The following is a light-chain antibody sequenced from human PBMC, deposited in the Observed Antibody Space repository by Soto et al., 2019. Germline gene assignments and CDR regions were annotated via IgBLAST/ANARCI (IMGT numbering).Light chain of an antibody. Sequence: QSVLTQSPSVSGAPGQRVTIPCTGSSSNIGAGYDVHWYQQLPGTAPKLLIYGNSNRPSGVPDRFSGSTSGTSASLAITGLQAEDEADYYGQSYDSSLNVVVFGGGTKLTVL. CDR2: GNS. J-gene: IGLJ2*01. V-gene: IGLV1-40*01. CDR3: QSYDSSLNVVV. CDR1: SSNIGAGYD.